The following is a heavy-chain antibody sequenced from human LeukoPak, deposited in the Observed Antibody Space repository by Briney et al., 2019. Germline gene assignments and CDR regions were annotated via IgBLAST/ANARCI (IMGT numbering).Heavy chain of an antibody. J-gene: IGHJ3*02. D-gene: IGHD4-17*01. Sequence: PSETLSLTCTVSGGSISSSSYYWGWIRQPPGKGLEWIGSIYYSGSTYYNPSLKSRVTISVDTSKNQFSLKLSSVTAADTAVYYCARTGVTTDDAFDIWGQGTMVTVSS. CDR3: ARTGVTTDDAFDI. CDR2: IYYSGST. CDR1: GGSISSSSYY. V-gene: IGHV4-39*07.